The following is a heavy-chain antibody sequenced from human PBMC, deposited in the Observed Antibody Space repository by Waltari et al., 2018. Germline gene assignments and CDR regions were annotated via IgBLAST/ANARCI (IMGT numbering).Heavy chain of an antibody. D-gene: IGHD6-19*01. CDR1: GYTFTGYY. CDR3: ARGGIAVAVNAFDI. V-gene: IGHV1-2*06. Sequence: QVQLVQSGAEVKKPGASVKVSCKASGYTFTGYYMHWVRQAPGQGLEWMGRINPNSGGTNYAQKVQGRVTMTRDTSISTAYMELSRLRSDDTAVYYCARGGIAVAVNAFDIWGQGTMVTVSS. CDR2: INPNSGGT. J-gene: IGHJ3*02.